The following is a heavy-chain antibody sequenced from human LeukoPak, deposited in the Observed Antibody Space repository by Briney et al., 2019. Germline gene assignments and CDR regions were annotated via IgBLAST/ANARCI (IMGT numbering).Heavy chain of an antibody. J-gene: IGHJ4*02. Sequence: ASVKVSCKASGYTFTSYGISWVRQAPGQGLEWMGWISAYNGNTNYAQKLQGRVTMTTDTSTSTAYMELRSLRSDDTAVYYCARGSVLWMTTVIYFDYWGQGTLATVSS. CDR2: ISAYNGNT. V-gene: IGHV1-18*01. D-gene: IGHD4-17*01. CDR3: ARGSVLWMTTVIYFDY. CDR1: GYTFTSYG.